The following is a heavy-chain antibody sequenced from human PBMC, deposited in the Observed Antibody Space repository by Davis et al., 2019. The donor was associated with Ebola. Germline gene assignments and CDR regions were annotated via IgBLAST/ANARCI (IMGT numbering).Heavy chain of an antibody. CDR1: GYTFTSYY. CDR3: ARDGNWNGAEYFDY. CDR2: VTPSDGNT. Sequence: ASVKVSCKASGYTFTSYYLNWVRQAPGQGLEWMGIVTPSDGNTVYAPKFQGRVSMTTDTSTSTVYMGLRSLRSEDTAVYFCARDGNWNGAEYFDYWGQGTLVTVSS. J-gene: IGHJ4*02. D-gene: IGHD1-1*01. V-gene: IGHV1-46*01.